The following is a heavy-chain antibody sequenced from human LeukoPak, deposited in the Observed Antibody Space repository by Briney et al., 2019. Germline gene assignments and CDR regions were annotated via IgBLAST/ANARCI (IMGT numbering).Heavy chain of an antibody. V-gene: IGHV3-7*01. Sequence: GGSLRLSCAASGFIFSSYWMTWVRQAPGKGLEWVANIKTDGSQIYYVDSVKGRFTISRDNAKNSLYLQMTSLRAEDTAVYYCASRRWYYDSSGYYQFFDYWGQGTLVTVSS. D-gene: IGHD3-22*01. CDR3: ASRRWYYDSSGYYQFFDY. J-gene: IGHJ4*02. CDR1: GFIFSSYW. CDR2: IKTDGSQI.